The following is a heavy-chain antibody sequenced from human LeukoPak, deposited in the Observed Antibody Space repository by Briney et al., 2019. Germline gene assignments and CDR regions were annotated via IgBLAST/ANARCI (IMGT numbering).Heavy chain of an antibody. D-gene: IGHD2-21*02. CDR2: IYHSGST. CDR1: GYSISSGYY. J-gene: IGHJ6*03. Sequence: SETLSLTCAVSGYSISSGYYWGWIRQPPGKGLEWIGSIYHSGSTNYNTSLKSRVTISVDTSKNQFSLKLSSVTAADTALYYCARGVVAVTANDYYYYMDVWGKGTTVTVSS. CDR3: ARGVVAVTANDYYYYMDV. V-gene: IGHV4-38-2*01.